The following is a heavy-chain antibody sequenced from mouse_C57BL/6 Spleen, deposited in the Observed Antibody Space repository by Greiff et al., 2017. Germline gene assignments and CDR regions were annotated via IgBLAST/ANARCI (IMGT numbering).Heavy chain of an antibody. CDR2: ISSGSSTI. CDR3: AGESNYEDYFDY. J-gene: IGHJ2*01. D-gene: IGHD2-5*01. Sequence: DVKLVESGGGLVKPGGFLKLSCAASGFTFSDYGMHWVRQAPEKGLEWVAYISSGSSTIYYADTVKGRFTISRDNAKNTLFLQMTSLRSEDTAMYYCAGESNYEDYFDYWGQGTTLTVSS. V-gene: IGHV5-17*01. CDR1: GFTFSDYG.